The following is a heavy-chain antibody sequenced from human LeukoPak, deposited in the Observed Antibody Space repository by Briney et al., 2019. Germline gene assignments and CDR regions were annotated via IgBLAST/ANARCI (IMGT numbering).Heavy chain of an antibody. Sequence: ASVKVSCKASGYTFTNYYMHWVRQAPGQGLEWMGIINPSGGSTSYAQKFQGRVTMTRDTSTNTVYMELSSLRSEDTAVYYCAGDSSGDHDPGGPDYWGQGTLVTVSS. V-gene: IGHV1-46*01. CDR2: INPSGGST. CDR3: AGDSSGDHDPGGPDY. CDR1: GYTFTNYY. J-gene: IGHJ4*02. D-gene: IGHD2-15*01.